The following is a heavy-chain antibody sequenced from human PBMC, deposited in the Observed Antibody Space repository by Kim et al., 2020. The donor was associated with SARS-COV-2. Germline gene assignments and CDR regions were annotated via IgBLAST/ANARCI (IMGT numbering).Heavy chain of an antibody. J-gene: IGHJ4*02. D-gene: IGHD3-10*01. Sequence: PSLKSRVTISVDTSKNQFSLKLSSVTAADTAVYYCARDRGGWFGELGFDYWGQGTLVTVSS. CDR3: ARDRGGWFGELGFDY. V-gene: IGHV4-59*01.